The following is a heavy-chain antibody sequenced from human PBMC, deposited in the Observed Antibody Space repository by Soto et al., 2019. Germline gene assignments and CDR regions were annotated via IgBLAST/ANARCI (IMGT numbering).Heavy chain of an antibody. V-gene: IGHV3-33*01. CDR3: ARRNSSSWLPWYFDL. J-gene: IGHJ2*01. CDR1: GFTFSSYG. CDR2: IWYDGSNK. D-gene: IGHD6-13*01. Sequence: QVQLVESGGGVVQPGRSLRLSCAASGFTFSSYGMHWVRQAPGKGLEWVAGIWYDGSNKYYADSVKGRFTIYRDNSKKTLYLQKNSLTAEDTAVYYCARRNSSSWLPWYFDLGGRGTLVTVSS.